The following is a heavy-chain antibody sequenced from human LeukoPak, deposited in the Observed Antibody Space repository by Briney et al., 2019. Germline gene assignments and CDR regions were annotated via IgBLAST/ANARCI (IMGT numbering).Heavy chain of an antibody. Sequence: ASVKVSCKASGYTFTSYGISWVRQAPAQGLEWMGWISAYNGNTNYAQKLQGRVTMTTDTSTSTAYMELRSLRSDDTAVYYCARDPPRRKTGTDQDYCGQGTLVTVSS. D-gene: IGHD1-14*01. CDR2: ISAYNGNT. J-gene: IGHJ4*02. CDR3: ARDPPRRKTGTDQDY. V-gene: IGHV1-18*01. CDR1: GYTFTSYG.